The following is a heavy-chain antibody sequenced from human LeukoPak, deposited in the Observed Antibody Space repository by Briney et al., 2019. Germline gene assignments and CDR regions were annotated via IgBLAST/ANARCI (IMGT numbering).Heavy chain of an antibody. CDR1: GGSISNNNYY. Sequence: PSETLSLTCTVSGGSISNNNYYCAWIRQPPGKWLECIGSIYYSGSPYYNPSLKSRVTISVDTSKNQFSLRLSAVTAADTAVYYCATWRTAKTGFDYWGQGTLVTVSS. CDR3: ATWRTAKTGFDY. D-gene: IGHD1-1*01. V-gene: IGHV4-39*01. CDR2: IYYSGSP. J-gene: IGHJ4*02.